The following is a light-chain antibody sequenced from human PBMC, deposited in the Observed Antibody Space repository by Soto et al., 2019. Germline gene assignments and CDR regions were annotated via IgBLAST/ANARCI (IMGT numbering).Light chain of an antibody. CDR2: EVT. Sequence: QSVLNQPASVSGSPGQSVTISCSGSDIGNYNLVSCYQHLPGRAPKLLIFEVTMRPSGISDRFSGSKSASTASLTISGLQSEDEGDYYCASYAGSRTYVFGSGTKVTVL. CDR1: SDIGNYNL. J-gene: IGLJ1*01. CDR3: ASYAGSRTYV. V-gene: IGLV2-23*02.